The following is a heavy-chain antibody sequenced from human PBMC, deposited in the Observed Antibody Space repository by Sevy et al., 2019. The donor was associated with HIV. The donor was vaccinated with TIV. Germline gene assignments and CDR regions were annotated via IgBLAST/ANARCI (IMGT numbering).Heavy chain of an antibody. J-gene: IGHJ4*02. CDR3: ARDPTFSSCSRGHYPFVS. CDR2: ISYDGSNK. V-gene: IGHV3-30*04. CDR1: GFIFSNYA. Sequence: GGSLRLSCAASGFIFSNYAIHWVRRAPGKGLEWVAVISYDGSNKHYAASVKGRFTISRDNSRNTLFLQMNSLRLDDTAVYYCARDPTFSSCSRGHYPFVSWGQGTLVTVSS. D-gene: IGHD3-22*01.